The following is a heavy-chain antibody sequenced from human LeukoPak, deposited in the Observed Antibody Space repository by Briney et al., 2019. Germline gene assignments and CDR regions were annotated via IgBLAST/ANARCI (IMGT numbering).Heavy chain of an antibody. V-gene: IGHV3-23*01. J-gene: IGHJ4*02. CDR3: ARDSSHYLGSSDY. D-gene: IGHD6-6*01. CDR1: GFTFSSYA. Sequence: GGSLRLSCAASGFTFSSYAMGWVRQAPGKGLEWVSVISEAGGVTHYADSMKGRFTISRDNIKNTLNLQMNSLRAEDTAIYYCARDSSHYLGSSDYWGQGTLVTVSS. CDR2: ISEAGGVT.